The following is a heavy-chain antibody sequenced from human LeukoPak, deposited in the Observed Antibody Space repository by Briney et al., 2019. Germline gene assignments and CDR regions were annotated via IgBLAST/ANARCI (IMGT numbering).Heavy chain of an antibody. CDR1: GFAFADYA. V-gene: IGHV3-43*02. CDR2: IHADGGRT. D-gene: IGHD2/OR15-2a*01. Sequence: PGGSLRLSCAASGFAFADYAMHWVRQIPGKGLECVAHIHADGGRTFYADSVKGRFTVSRDNGKNSLFLQMDSLTSDDTALYHCSTWAFYHGLDVWGQGATVIVSS. J-gene: IGHJ6*02. CDR3: STWAFYHGLDV.